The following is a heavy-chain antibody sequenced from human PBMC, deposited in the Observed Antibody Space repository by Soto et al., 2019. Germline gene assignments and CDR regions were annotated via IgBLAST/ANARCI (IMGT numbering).Heavy chain of an antibody. CDR2: IYSGTST. CDR3: ARDWGGSYGFLGY. D-gene: IGHD3-10*01. CDR1: GFTVSSNY. V-gene: IGHV3-66*01. J-gene: IGHJ4*02. Sequence: GGSLRLSCAASGFTVSSNYMSWVRQAPGKGLEWVSVIYSGTSTYYADSVKGRFTISRDNSKNTLYLQMNSLRAEDTAVYYCARDWGGSYGFLGYWGQGTLVTVSS.